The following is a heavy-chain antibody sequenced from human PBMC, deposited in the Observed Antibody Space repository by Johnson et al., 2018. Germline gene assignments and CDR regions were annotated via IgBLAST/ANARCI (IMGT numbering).Heavy chain of an antibody. Sequence: QVQLVQSGGGVVQPGRSLRLSCAASGFTFSSYGMHWVRKAPGKGLEWVAVISYDGSNKYYADSVKGRFTISRDNSKNTRYLQMNSLRAEDTAVYYCSKDRLVGDRSSWYPYFQHWGQGTLVTVSS. CDR3: SKDRLVGDRSSWYPYFQH. V-gene: IGHV3-30*18. CDR2: ISYDGSNK. D-gene: IGHD6-13*01. J-gene: IGHJ1*01. CDR1: GFTFSSYG.